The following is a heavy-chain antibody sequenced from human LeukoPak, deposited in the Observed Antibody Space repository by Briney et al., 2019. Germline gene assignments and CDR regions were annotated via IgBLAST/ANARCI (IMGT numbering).Heavy chain of an antibody. V-gene: IGHV3-23*01. J-gene: IGHJ4*02. Sequence: CVSATSGSGGRTYYANSVKGRFTISRDHSKNTLYLQMNSLRAEDTVVYYCAKLIAVGDYDYWGQGTLVTVSS. CDR3: AKLIAVGDYDY. CDR2: TSGSGGRT. D-gene: IGHD3-10*01.